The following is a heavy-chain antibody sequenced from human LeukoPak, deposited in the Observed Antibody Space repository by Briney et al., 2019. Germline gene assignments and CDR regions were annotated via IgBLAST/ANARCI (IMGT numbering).Heavy chain of an antibody. CDR2: ISSSSGHI. Sequence: PGGFLRLSCAASGFTFSTYNMNWVRQAPGKGLEWVSSISSSSGHIYYADSVKGRFTISRDNAKNSLYLQMNSLRAEDTAVYYCAPDTIFGAYWGQGILVTVSS. CDR1: GFTFSTYN. J-gene: IGHJ4*02. V-gene: IGHV3-21*01. CDR3: APDTIFGAY. D-gene: IGHD3-3*01.